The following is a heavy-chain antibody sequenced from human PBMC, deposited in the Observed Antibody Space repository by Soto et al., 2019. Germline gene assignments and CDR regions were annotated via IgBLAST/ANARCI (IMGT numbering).Heavy chain of an antibody. D-gene: IGHD1-26*01. V-gene: IGHV5-51*01. CDR2: IYPGDSDT. J-gene: IGHJ6*02. Sequence: GESLKISCKGFGYSFTSYWIGWARQMPGKGLEWMGIIYPGDSDTRYSPSFQGQVTISADKSISTAYLQWSSLKASDTAMYYCARSHRSGSYYYYGMDVWGQGTTVTVSS. CDR3: ARSHRSGSYYYYGMDV. CDR1: GYSFTSYW.